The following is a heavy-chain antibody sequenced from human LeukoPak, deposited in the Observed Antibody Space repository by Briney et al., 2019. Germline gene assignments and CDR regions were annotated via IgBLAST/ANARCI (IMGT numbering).Heavy chain of an antibody. J-gene: IGHJ4*02. D-gene: IGHD6-6*01. V-gene: IGHV4-38-2*01. CDR1: GYSISSGYY. CDR2: IYYSGNT. Sequence: PSETLSLTCAVSGYSISSGYYWGWIRQPPGKGLQWIGNIYYSGNTYYNPSLKSRVTISVDTSENQFSLNLGSVTAADTAVYYCARLGLSGIAARIDYWGQGTLVTVSS. CDR3: ARLGLSGIAARIDY.